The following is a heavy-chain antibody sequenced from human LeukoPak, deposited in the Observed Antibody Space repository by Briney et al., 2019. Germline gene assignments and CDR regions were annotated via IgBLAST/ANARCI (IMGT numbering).Heavy chain of an antibody. D-gene: IGHD6-6*01. J-gene: IGHJ6*02. CDR2: ISAYNGNT. Sequence: ASVKVSCKAPGYTFTSYGISWVRQAPGQGLEWMGWISAYNGNTNYAQKLQGRVTMTTDTSTSTAYMELRSLRSDDTAVYYCARDRSSSSLYYYGMDVWGQGTTVTASS. CDR3: ARDRSSSSLYYYGMDV. V-gene: IGHV1-18*01. CDR1: GYTFTSYG.